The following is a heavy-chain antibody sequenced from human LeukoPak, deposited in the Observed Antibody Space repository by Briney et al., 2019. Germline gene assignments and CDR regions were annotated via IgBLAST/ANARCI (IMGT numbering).Heavy chain of an antibody. J-gene: IGHJ4*02. CDR2: VHLDGRT. CDR3: AREGGFYRPLDY. CDR1: GGSISSTNW. Sequence: PSETLSLTCGVSGGSISSTNWWTWVRQPPGKGLEWIGEVHLDGRTNYNPSLESRLTMSVDLSENHISLKLTSVTAADTAVYYCAREGGFYRPLDYSGQGTLVTVSS. V-gene: IGHV4-4*02. D-gene: IGHD3-3*01.